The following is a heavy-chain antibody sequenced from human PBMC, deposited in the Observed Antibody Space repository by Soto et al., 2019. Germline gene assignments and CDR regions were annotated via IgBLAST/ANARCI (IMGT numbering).Heavy chain of an antibody. Sequence: EVQLLESGGGLVQPGGSLRLSCGASGFTFSSYAMSWVRQAPGKGLEWVSAISGSGGSTYYADSVKGRFTISRDNSKNTLYLQMNSLRAEDTAVYYCAKVLRFLEWLFDYWGQGTLVTVSS. CDR2: ISGSGGST. CDR3: AKVLRFLEWLFDY. CDR1: GFTFSSYA. D-gene: IGHD3-3*01. V-gene: IGHV3-23*01. J-gene: IGHJ4*02.